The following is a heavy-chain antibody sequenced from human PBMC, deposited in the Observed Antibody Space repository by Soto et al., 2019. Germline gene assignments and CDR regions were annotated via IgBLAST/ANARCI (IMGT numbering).Heavy chain of an antibody. Sequence: EVQLVESGGGLVQPGVSLRLSCAASGFTFSSYWMHWVRQAPGKGLVWVSGINSDGSSTSYAGSVKGRFTISRHNAKNTLYLQMTSLRAEDTAVYYCVRTSLVVAAATREDYWGQGTLVTASS. D-gene: IGHD2-15*01. V-gene: IGHV3-74*01. J-gene: IGHJ4*02. CDR1: GFTFSSYW. CDR3: VRTSLVVAAATREDY. CDR2: INSDGSST.